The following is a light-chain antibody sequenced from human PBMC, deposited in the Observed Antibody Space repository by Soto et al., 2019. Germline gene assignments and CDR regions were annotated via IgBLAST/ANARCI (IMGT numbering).Light chain of an antibody. J-gene: IGKJ2*01. CDR3: QQYNAYYT. V-gene: IGKV1-5*01. CDR1: QSISRW. CDR2: AVS. Sequence: DSQMTQSPPTLPASVGDRLTITCRASQSISRWLAWYQPKPGTAPQLLIYAVSTLQSGVPSRFSGSGSETEFTLTIRSLQPDDFATYYCQQYNAYYTFGQGTKVDIK.